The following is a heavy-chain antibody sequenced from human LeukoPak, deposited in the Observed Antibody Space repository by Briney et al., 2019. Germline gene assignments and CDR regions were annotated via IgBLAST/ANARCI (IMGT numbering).Heavy chain of an antibody. V-gene: IGHV1-2*02. Sequence: SVSVSCKASGYTFTGYYMHWVRQAPGQVLEWMGWINPNSGGTNYAQKCQGRVTMTRDTSISTAYLELRRLRSDHTAVYYCARATRGYGSGSYRIDYWGQGTLVTVSS. CDR2: INPNSGGT. CDR1: GYTFTGYY. D-gene: IGHD3-10*01. J-gene: IGHJ4*02. CDR3: ARATRGYGSGSYRIDY.